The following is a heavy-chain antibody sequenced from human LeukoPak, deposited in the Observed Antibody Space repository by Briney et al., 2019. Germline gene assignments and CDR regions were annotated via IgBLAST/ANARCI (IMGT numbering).Heavy chain of an antibody. J-gene: IGHJ4*02. CDR2: ISSSGSTI. CDR1: GFTFSDYY. D-gene: IGHD1-26*01. V-gene: IGHV3-11*01. Sequence: GGSLRLSCAASGFTFSDYYMSWIRQAPGKGLEWVSYISSSGSTIYYADSVKGRFTISRDNAKNSLYLQMNSLSAEDTALYYCASGGIYYGAAFDFWGQGTLVTVSS. CDR3: ASGGIYYGAAFDF.